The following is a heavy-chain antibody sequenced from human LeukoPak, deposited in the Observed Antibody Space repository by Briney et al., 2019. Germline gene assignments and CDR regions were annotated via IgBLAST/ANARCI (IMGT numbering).Heavy chain of an antibody. CDR1: GFTFSSYE. CDR3: ARESAGYCTNGVCYLFDY. Sequence: PGGPLRLSCAASGFTFSSYEMNWVRQAPGKGLEWVSYISSSGSTIYYADSVKGRFTISRDNAKNSLYLQMNSLRAEDTAVYYCARESAGYCTNGVCYLFDYWGQGTLVTVSS. D-gene: IGHD2-8*01. CDR2: ISSSGSTI. V-gene: IGHV3-48*03. J-gene: IGHJ4*02.